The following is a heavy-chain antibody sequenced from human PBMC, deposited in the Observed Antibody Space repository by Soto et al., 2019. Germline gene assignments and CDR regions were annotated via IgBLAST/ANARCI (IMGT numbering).Heavy chain of an antibody. J-gene: IGHJ4*02. Sequence: SETLSLTCTVSGGSISSGDYYWSWIRQPPGKGLEWIGYIYYSGSTYYNPSLKSRVTISVDTSKNQFSLKLSSVTAADTAVYYCARRWLQLGYFDYWGQGTPVTVSS. CDR1: GGSISSGDYY. V-gene: IGHV4-30-4*01. CDR3: ARRWLQLGYFDY. CDR2: IYYSGST. D-gene: IGHD5-12*01.